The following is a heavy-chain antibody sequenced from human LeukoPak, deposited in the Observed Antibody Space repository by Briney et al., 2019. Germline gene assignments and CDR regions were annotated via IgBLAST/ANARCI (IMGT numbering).Heavy chain of an antibody. D-gene: IGHD3-22*01. CDR2: IKSDGSDT. J-gene: IGHJ4*02. V-gene: IGHV3-74*01. CDR3: AREGITMIVVVSGFDY. Sequence: GGSLRLSCAASGFTFSTYWMHWVRQAPGEGLVWVSRIKSDGSDTSYADSVKGRFTISRDNAKNTLYLQMNSLRAEDTAVYYCAREGITMIVVVSGFDYWGQGTLVTVSS. CDR1: GFTFSTYW.